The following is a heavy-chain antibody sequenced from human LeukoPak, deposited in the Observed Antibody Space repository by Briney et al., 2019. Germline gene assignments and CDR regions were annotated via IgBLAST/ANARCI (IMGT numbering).Heavy chain of an antibody. Sequence: PGGSLRLSCAASGFTFSSYEMNWVRQAPGKGLEWISYISSSGSTIHYADSVKGRFTISRDNAKNSLYLQMNSLRAEDTAVYYCARGGFDWLLFNHYYYMDVWGKGTTVTISS. CDR2: ISSSGSTI. J-gene: IGHJ6*03. CDR1: GFTFSSYE. D-gene: IGHD3-9*01. CDR3: ARGGFDWLLFNHYYYMDV. V-gene: IGHV3-48*03.